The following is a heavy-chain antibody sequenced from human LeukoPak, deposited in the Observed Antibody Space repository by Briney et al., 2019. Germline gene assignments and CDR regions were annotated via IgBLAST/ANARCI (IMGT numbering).Heavy chain of an antibody. CDR2: IYPGDSNT. D-gene: IGHD3-22*01. V-gene: IGHV5-51*01. J-gene: IGHJ3*02. CDR3: ARHSGLSGYWETSDAFDI. Sequence: LGESLKISCKGSGYSFTSYWIGWVRQMPGKGLEWMGIIYPGDSNTRYSPSFQGQVTMSADKFINIAYLQWSSLKASDTAMYYCARHSGLSGYWETSDAFDIWGQGTMVTVSS. CDR1: GYSFTSYW.